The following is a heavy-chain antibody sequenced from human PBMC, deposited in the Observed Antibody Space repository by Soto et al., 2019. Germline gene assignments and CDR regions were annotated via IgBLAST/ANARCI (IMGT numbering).Heavy chain of an antibody. J-gene: IGHJ6*02. CDR3: ARPYYYDSSGYGMDV. CDR2: IYPGDSDT. Sequence: PGESLKISCQGSGFTFTTSWIGWVRQMPGKGLEWMGIIYPGDSDTRYSPSFQGQVTISADKSISTAYLQWSSLKASDTAMYYCARPYYYDSSGYGMDVWGQGTTVTVSS. D-gene: IGHD3-22*01. CDR1: GFTFTTSW. V-gene: IGHV5-51*01.